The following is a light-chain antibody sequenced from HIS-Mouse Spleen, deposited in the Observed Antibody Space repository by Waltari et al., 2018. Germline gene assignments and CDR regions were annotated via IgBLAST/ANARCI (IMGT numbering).Light chain of an antibody. CDR3: QQLNSYPWT. Sequence: DIQLTLSPSFLSASVGDRVNITCRASKSSSSYLAWYQHKPGKAPKLLIYAASTLQSGVPARFSGSGSGTEFTLTISSLQPEDVATYYCQQLNSYPWTFGQGTKVEIK. CDR1: KSSSSY. J-gene: IGKJ1*01. V-gene: IGKV1-9*01. CDR2: AAS.